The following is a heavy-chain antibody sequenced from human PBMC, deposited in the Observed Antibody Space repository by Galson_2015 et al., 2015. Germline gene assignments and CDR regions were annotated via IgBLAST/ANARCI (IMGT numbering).Heavy chain of an antibody. V-gene: IGHV4-59*08. D-gene: IGHD3-3*01. CDR3: ARQDQYYDFWSGYSRYYYYMDV. CDR2: IYDTGST. CDR1: GGSISSYY. Sequence: ETLFLTCTVSGGSISSYYWSWIRQPPGKGLEWIGYIYDTGSTNYNPSLKSRVTISVDTSKNQFSLKLSSVTAADTGVYYCARQDQYYDFWSGYSRYYYYMDVWGKGTTVTVS. J-gene: IGHJ6*03.